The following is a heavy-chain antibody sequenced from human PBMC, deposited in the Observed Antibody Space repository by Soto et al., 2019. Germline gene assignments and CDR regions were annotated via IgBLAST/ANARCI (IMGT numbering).Heavy chain of an antibody. CDR3: ARVDYGSGSPGLFDY. D-gene: IGHD3-10*01. V-gene: IGHV3-21*01. CDR1: GFTFSSYS. CDR2: ISSSSSYI. Sequence: GGSLRLSCAASGFTFSSYSMNWVRQAPGKGLEWVSSISSSSSYIYYADSVKGRFTISRDNAKNSLYLQMNSLRAEDTAVYYCARVDYGSGSPGLFDYWGQGTLVTVSS. J-gene: IGHJ4*02.